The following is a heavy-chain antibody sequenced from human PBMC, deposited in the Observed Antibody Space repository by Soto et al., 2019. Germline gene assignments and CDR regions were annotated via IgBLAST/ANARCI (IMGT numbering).Heavy chain of an antibody. V-gene: IGHV3-30-3*01. Sequence: QVLLVESGGGVVQPGRSLRLSCAASGFSFSISPMHWVRQAPGKGPEWVALISYDGTNKFYADSVKGRFTISRDNSKSTLYLQVDSLRPEDTAVYYCARDPKTSGGQNWAFNYFDSWGQGTLVTVSS. J-gene: IGHJ4*02. CDR1: GFSFSISP. CDR2: ISYDGTNK. CDR3: ARDPKTSGGQNWAFNYFDS. D-gene: IGHD7-27*01.